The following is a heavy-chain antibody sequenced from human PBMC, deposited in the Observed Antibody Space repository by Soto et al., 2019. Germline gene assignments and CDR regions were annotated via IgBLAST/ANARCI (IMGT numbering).Heavy chain of an antibody. Sequence: QVQLQKSGPGLVKPSQTLSLTCIVSGGSISSNDFYWSWIRQHPGKGLEWIGYIYYSGNTYYNPSRTSGATILVDTSKNQVSLKVSSVTAADTAVYYCARLSSSRQSWFDPGGQGTLVTVSS. V-gene: IGHV4-31*03. CDR2: IYYSGNT. CDR3: ARLSSSRQSWFDP. CDR1: GGSISSNDFY. J-gene: IGHJ5*02. D-gene: IGHD6-13*01.